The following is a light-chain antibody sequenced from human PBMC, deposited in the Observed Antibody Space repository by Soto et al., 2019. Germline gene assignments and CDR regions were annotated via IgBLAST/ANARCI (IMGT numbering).Light chain of an antibody. J-gene: IGKJ4*01. CDR3: QQHANWPLA. CDR2: GAS. CDR1: QSVSSSY. V-gene: IGKV3-20*01. Sequence: EIVSTQSPGTLSLSPGERATLSCRASQSVSSSYLAWYQQKPGQAPRLLIYGASTRATGIPARFSGSGSGTDFTLTISSLEPEDFAVYYCQQHANWPLAFGGGTEVDIK.